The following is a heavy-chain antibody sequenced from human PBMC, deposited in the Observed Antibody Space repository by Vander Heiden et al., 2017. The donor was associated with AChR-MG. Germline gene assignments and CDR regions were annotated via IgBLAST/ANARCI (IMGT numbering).Heavy chain of an antibody. CDR2: IYNTGST. V-gene: IGHV4-59*01. CDR1: GGSISGYY. D-gene: IGHD1-26*01. CDR3: VSGRGGLSDS. Sequence: QVQLQESGPGLVKPSATLSLTCTVSGGSISGYYCNWSRQPPGQGLEWIGYIYNTGSTNYNPALKSRITISTDTCKNQCSLKLNSVTAADTAVYYCVSGRGGLSDSWGQGTQVTVSS. J-gene: IGHJ4*02.